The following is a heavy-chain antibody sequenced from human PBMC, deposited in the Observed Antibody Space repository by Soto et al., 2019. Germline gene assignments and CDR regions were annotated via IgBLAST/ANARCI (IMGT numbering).Heavy chain of an antibody. V-gene: IGHV4-31*03. D-gene: IGHD3-3*01. CDR2: IYYSGST. J-gene: IGHJ6*02. CDR3: ARVTMYYDFWSGDYGMDV. CDR1: GGSVSSGGYY. Sequence: TLSLTCTVSGGSVSSGGYYWSWIRQHPGKGLEWIGYIYYSGSTYYNPSLKSRVTISVDTSKNQFSLKLSSVTAADTAVYYCARVTMYYDFWSGDYGMDVWGQGTTVTVSS.